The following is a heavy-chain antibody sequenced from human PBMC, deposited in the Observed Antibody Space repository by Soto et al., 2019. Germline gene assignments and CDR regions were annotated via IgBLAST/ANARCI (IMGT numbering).Heavy chain of an antibody. V-gene: IGHV4-39*01. CDR1: GGSITSRNYY. Sequence: QLQLQESGPGLVKPSETLSLTCTVSGGSITSRNYYWGWIRQPPGKGLEWIGNIYYSGSTSYNPSLKSRVTISVDTAKNQLSLRLSSVTAADTAVYYCARQNPLSGYGYGWRGYYFDSWGQGTLVTVSS. J-gene: IGHJ4*02. D-gene: IGHD5-12*01. CDR2: IYYSGST. CDR3: ARQNPLSGYGYGWRGYYFDS.